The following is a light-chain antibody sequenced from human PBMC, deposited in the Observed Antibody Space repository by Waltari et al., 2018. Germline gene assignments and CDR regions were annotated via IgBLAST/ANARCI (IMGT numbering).Light chain of an antibody. V-gene: IGLV1-40*01. CDR3: QSYDSSLGCYV. Sequence: QSVLTQPPSVSGVPGQRVTISCTGSSSNIGAGYDVHWYQQVPGTAPELLIYVNTDRPAGVPDRFSGSKSGTSASLAITGLQAEDEADYYCQSYDSSLGCYVFGTGTKVTVL. CDR2: VNT. J-gene: IGLJ1*01. CDR1: SSNIGAGYD.